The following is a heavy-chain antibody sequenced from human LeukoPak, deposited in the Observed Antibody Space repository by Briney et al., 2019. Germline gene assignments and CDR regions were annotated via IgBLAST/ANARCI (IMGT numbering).Heavy chain of an antibody. Sequence: SETLSLTCAVYGGSFSSYYWGWIRQPPGKGLEWIGSIYYSGSTYYNPSLKSRVTISVDTSKNQFSLKLSSVTAADTAVYYCARIAVAGIFCWFDPWGQGTLVTVSS. D-gene: IGHD6-19*01. J-gene: IGHJ5*02. CDR1: GGSFSSYY. CDR2: IYYSGST. V-gene: IGHV4-39*01. CDR3: ARIAVAGIFCWFDP.